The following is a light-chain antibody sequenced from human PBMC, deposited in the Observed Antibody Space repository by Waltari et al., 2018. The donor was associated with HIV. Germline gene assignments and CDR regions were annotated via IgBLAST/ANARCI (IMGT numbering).Light chain of an antibody. CDR2: RDD. Sequence: QSVLTQPPSVSGAPGQRVTMSCSGSASNIASNYVYWYQQFPGAAPKLLIFRDDQRHSGVPDRCSGSKSGTSASLAISGLQADDEADYYCSAWDDNLSSLVLGGGTSLTVL. V-gene: IGLV1-47*01. J-gene: IGLJ3*02. CDR3: SAWDDNLSSLV. CDR1: ASNIASNY.